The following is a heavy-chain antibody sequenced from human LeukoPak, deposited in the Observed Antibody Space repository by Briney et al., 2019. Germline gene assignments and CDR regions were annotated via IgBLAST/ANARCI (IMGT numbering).Heavy chain of an antibody. Sequence: GASVKVSCKASGYTFTGYYMHWVRQAPGQGLEWMGWINPNSGGTNYAQKFQGRVTMTRDTSISTAYMELSRLRSDDTAVYYCARKITYYYDSSGYYYFDYWGQGTLVTVSS. J-gene: IGHJ4*02. CDR3: ARKITYYYDSSGYYYFDY. D-gene: IGHD3-22*01. V-gene: IGHV1-2*02. CDR1: GYTFTGYY. CDR2: INPNSGGT.